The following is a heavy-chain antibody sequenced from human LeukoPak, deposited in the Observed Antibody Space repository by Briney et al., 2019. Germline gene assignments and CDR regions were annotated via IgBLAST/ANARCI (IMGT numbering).Heavy chain of an antibody. CDR3: ARNPDEHWLDESENWYFDL. CDR1: GYTFTSYY. Sequence: ASVKVSCKASGYTFTSYYIHWVRQAPGQGLEWMGWINPNSGGTNYAQKFQGRVTMTRDTSISVAYMELSSLQSDDTAVYYCARNPDEHWLDESENWYFDLWGSGTLVTVSS. CDR2: INPNSGGT. D-gene: IGHD6-19*01. V-gene: IGHV1-2*02. J-gene: IGHJ2*01.